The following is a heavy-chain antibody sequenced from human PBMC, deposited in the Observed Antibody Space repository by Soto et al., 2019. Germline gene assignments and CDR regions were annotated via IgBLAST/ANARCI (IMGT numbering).Heavy chain of an antibody. V-gene: IGHV1-69*13. CDR2: IIPIFGTA. CDR1: GGTFSSYA. J-gene: IGHJ4*02. Sequence: VASVKVSCKASGGTFSSYAISWVRQAPGQGLEWMGGIIPIFGTANYAQKFQGRVTITADESTSTAYMELSSLRSEDTAVYYCARARNYYDSSGYFYFDYWGQGTLVTVSS. CDR3: ARARNYYDSSGYFYFDY. D-gene: IGHD3-22*01.